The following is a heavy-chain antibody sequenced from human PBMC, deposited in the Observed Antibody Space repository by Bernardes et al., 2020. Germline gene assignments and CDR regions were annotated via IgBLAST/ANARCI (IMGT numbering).Heavy chain of an antibody. CDR3: AKDGISYQNAFDI. Sequence: GGSLRLSCAASGFSFSSYAMSWVRQAPGKGLEWVSAISASSDSTYYADSVRGRFTISRDNSKNTLYVQMNSLRAGDTAVYYCAKDGISYQNAFDIWGQGTKVTVSA. J-gene: IGHJ3*02. V-gene: IGHV3-23*01. D-gene: IGHD2-2*01. CDR2: ISASSDST. CDR1: GFSFSSYA.